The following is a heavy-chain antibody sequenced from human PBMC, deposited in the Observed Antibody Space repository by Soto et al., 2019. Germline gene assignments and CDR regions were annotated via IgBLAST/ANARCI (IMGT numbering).Heavy chain of an antibody. Sequence: QVQLVESGGGVVQPGRSLRLSCAASGFTFSTYAMHWVRQAPGKGLEWVAVISYDGSIKYSADSVKGRFTISRDNSKNTLYLQMNSLRAEDTAVYYCGTYSQLDPWGQGTLVNVSS. CDR3: GTYSQLDP. CDR2: ISYDGSIK. V-gene: IGHV3-30-3*01. CDR1: GFTFSTYA. J-gene: IGHJ5*02. D-gene: IGHD6-13*01.